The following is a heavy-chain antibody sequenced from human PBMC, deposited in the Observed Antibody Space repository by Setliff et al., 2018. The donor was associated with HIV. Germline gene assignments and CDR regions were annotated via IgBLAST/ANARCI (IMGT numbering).Heavy chain of an antibody. CDR1: GYSFTDYY. V-gene: IGHV1-2*04. D-gene: IGHD3-22*01. CDR3: ARAPKYYYDSSGYYLYYFDY. CDR2: INPKSDGT. Sequence: ASVKVSCKASGYSFTDYYIHWVRQAPGQGLEWMGWINPKSDGTNYAQKFQGWVTMTRDTSISTAYMELSRLRSDDTAVYYCARAPKYYYDSSGYYLYYFDYWGQGTLVTVSS. J-gene: IGHJ4*02.